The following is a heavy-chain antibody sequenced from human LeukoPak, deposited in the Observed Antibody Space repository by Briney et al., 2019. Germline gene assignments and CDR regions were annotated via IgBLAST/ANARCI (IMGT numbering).Heavy chain of an antibody. J-gene: IGHJ4*02. D-gene: IGHD3-16*01. V-gene: IGHV3-48*03. CDR2: ISSSGRTI. Sequence: GGSLRLSCTASGFTFSSYEINWFRQAPGKGLEWVSYISSSGRTIYYADSVKGRFTISRDSAKNSLYLQMNSLRAEGTAVYYCARWMGDSLDYWGQGTLVTVSS. CDR3: ARWMGDSLDY. CDR1: GFTFSSYE.